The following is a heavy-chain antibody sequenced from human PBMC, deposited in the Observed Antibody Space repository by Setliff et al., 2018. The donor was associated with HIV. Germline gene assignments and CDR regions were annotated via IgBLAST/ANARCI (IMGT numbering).Heavy chain of an antibody. J-gene: IGHJ4*02. D-gene: IGHD3-3*01. Sequence: GSLRLSCAASGFTFFSSALTWVRQAPGKGLEWVSLIQSGGITYYADSVKGRFTISRDNSNNIAYLQMNSLKTEDTGVYFCSRGVAERNWGQGTLGTVSS. CDR2: IQSGGIT. CDR1: GFTFFSSA. CDR3: SRGVAERN. V-gene: IGHV3-23*01.